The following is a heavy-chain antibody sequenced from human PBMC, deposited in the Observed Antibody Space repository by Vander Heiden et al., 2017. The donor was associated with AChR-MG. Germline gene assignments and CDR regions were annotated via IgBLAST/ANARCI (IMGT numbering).Heavy chain of an antibody. CDR3: ARDDCSSTSCYWGY. J-gene: IGHJ4*02. CDR2: ISSSSSYI. CDR1: GFTFSSYS. Sequence: EVQLVESGGGLVKPGGSLRLSCAASGFTFSSYSMNWVRQAPGKGLEWVSSISSSSSYIYYADSVKGRFTISRDNAKNSLYLQMNSLRAEDTAVYYCARDDCSSTSCYWGYWGQGTLVTVSS. V-gene: IGHV3-21*01. D-gene: IGHD2-2*01.